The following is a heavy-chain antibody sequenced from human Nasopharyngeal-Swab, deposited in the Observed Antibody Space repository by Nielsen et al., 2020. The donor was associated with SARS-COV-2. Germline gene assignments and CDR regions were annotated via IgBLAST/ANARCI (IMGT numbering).Heavy chain of an antibody. CDR1: GFVFSTYW. V-gene: IGHV3-74*01. J-gene: IGHJ4*02. D-gene: IGHD6-19*01. CDR2: ISTDGTLA. CDR3: ARGPTPSDNSVFLRD. Sequence: GGSLRLSCAASGFVFSTYWMHWVRQSPGKGLVRVSAISTDGTLAYYAGSERGRFTISRDNAKSTVYLHVGSLTADDTAIYYCARGPTPSDNSVFLRDWGQGILVTVSS.